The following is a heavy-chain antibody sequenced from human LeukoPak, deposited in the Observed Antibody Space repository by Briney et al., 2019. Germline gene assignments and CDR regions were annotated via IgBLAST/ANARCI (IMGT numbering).Heavy chain of an antibody. CDR1: GYTFTDYY. CDR3: AREVCSGGSCYGWFDP. V-gene: IGHV1-2*02. Sequence: ASVTVSCKASGYTFTDYYMHWMRQAPGQGLEWMGWINPNSGGTNYAQEFQGRVTMTRDTSISTAYMELSRLRSDDTAVYYCAREVCSGGSCYGWFDPRGQGTLVTVSS. CDR2: INPNSGGT. D-gene: IGHD2-15*01. J-gene: IGHJ5*02.